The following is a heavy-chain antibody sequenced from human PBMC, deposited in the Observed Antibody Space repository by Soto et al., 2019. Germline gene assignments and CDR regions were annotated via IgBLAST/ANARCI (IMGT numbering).Heavy chain of an antibody. Sequence: ASVKVSCKASGGTFSSYAISWVRQAPGQGLEWMGGIIPIFGTANYAQKFQGRVTITADESTSTAYMELSSLRSEDTAVYYCARPYCSGGSCYGNWFDPWGQGTLVTVSS. V-gene: IGHV1-69*13. CDR3: ARPYCSGGSCYGNWFDP. CDR2: IIPIFGTA. D-gene: IGHD2-15*01. CDR1: GGTFSSYA. J-gene: IGHJ5*02.